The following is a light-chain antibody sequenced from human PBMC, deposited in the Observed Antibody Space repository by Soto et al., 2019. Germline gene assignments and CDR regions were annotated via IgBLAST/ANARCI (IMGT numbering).Light chain of an antibody. CDR2: GTS. V-gene: IGKV3-20*01. Sequence: EVVLTQSPGTLSLSPGERATLYCRTSQTIVSTYLAWYQQKAGQAPRLLMDGTSSRATGIPDRFSGSGSGTDFTLTISSGGPEDFVIYYCQQYSGSPPRTFGQGTKVEIK. CDR3: QQYSGSPPRT. J-gene: IGKJ1*01. CDR1: QTIVSTY.